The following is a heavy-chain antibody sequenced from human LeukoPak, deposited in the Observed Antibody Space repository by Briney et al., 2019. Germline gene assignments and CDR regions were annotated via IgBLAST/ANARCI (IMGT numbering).Heavy chain of an antibody. J-gene: IGHJ4*02. Sequence: SETLSLTCTVSGGSISSYYWSWIRQPPGKGLEWIGYIYYSGSTNYNPSLKSRVTISVDTSKNQFSLKLSSVTALGTPVYYWARGTVVAAAFDTSGPGKLVTVSS. CDR1: GGSISSYY. D-gene: IGHD2-2*01. CDR3: ARGTVVAAAFDT. V-gene: IGHV4-59*13. CDR2: IYYSGST.